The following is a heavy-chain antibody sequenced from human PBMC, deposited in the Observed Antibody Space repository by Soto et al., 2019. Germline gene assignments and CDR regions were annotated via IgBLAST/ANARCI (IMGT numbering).Heavy chain of an antibody. V-gene: IGHV1-8*01. J-gene: IGHJ5*02. D-gene: IGHD3-16*01. CDR1: GYSFTKND. CDR2: MNPGSGDT. Sequence: DSVKVSCKASGYSFTKNDVSWVRQATGQGLEWMGWMNPGSGDTGYAQKFQGRVNMTRDISIATAYMELSSLRSDDTAIYYCARMETFGSLNWFDPWGQRTLVPVSS. CDR3: ARMETFGSLNWFDP.